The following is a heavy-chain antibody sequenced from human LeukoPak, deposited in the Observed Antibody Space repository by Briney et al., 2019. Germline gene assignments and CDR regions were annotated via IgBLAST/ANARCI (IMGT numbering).Heavy chain of an antibody. V-gene: IGHV3-11*01. CDR1: GFTFSDCY. J-gene: IGHJ4*02. CDR2: ISSSGCTI. CDR3: ARAEGNYFDY. D-gene: IGHD3-10*01. Sequence: GGSLRLFCAVSGFTFSDCYMSWIRHAPGKGLEWVSYISSSGCTIYYADSVKGRFTISRDNAKNSLYLQMNSLRAEDTAVYYCARAEGNYFDYWGQGTLVTVSS.